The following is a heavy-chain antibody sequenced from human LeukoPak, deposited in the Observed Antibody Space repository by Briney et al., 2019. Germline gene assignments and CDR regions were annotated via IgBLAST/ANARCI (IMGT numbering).Heavy chain of an antibody. CDR2: IYSGGST. CDR1: GFTFSSYS. J-gene: IGHJ6*02. Sequence: GGSLRLSCAASGFTFSSYSMNWVRQAPGKGLEWVSVIYSGGSTYCADSVKGRFTISRDNSKNTLYLQMNSLRAEDTAVYYCASLHGYSSGWSLWANYYYGMDVWGQGTTVTVSS. V-gene: IGHV3-53*01. CDR3: ASLHGYSSGWSLWANYYYGMDV. D-gene: IGHD6-19*01.